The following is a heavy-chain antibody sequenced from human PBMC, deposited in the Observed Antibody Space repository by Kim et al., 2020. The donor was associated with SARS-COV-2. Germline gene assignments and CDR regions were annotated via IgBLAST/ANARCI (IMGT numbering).Heavy chain of an antibody. D-gene: IGHD1-20*01. CDR2: INWNSRTI. Sequence: GGSLRLSCAGSGFTFRNYGMHWVRQAPGKGLEWVSGINWNSRTIGYADSVKGRFTISRDNAKNSLFLQMNSLRTEDTALYYCTKGTLTGTTPFDYWGQGTLVTVSS. CDR1: GFTFRNYG. J-gene: IGHJ4*02. CDR3: TKGTLTGTTPFDY. V-gene: IGHV3-9*01.